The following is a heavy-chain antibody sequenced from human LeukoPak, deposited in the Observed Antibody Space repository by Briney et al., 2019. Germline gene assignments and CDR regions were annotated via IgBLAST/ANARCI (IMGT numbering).Heavy chain of an antibody. Sequence: SETLSLTCTVSGGSISNYYWSWIRQPAGKGLEWIGRIYTSGSTNYNPSLESRVTMSVDTSKNQFSLKLSSVTAADTAVYYCARDRSMIVMDYWGQGTLVTVSS. D-gene: IGHD3-22*01. CDR3: ARDRSMIVMDY. CDR1: GGSISNYY. V-gene: IGHV4-4*07. J-gene: IGHJ4*02. CDR2: IYTSGST.